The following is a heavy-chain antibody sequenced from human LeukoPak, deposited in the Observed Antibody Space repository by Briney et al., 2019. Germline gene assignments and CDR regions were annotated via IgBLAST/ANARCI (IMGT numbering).Heavy chain of an antibody. D-gene: IGHD3-22*01. J-gene: IGHJ3*02. CDR2: INPNSGGT. V-gene: IGHV1-2*02. CDR1: GYTFTGYD. CDR3: ARGIVVVINAFDI. Sequence: ASVKVSCKASGYTFTGYDMHWVRQAPGQGLEWMGWINPNSGGTNYAQKFQGRVTMTRDTSISTAYMELSRLRSDDTAVYYCARGIVVVINAFDIWGQGTMVTVSS.